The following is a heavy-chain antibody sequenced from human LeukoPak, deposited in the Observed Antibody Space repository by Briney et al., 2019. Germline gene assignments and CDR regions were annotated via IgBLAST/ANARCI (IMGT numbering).Heavy chain of an antibody. J-gene: IGHJ6*02. CDR3: ARRAYNSYGMDV. V-gene: IGHV4-30-4*08. CDR1: GGSISSGDYY. Sequence: PSETLSLTCTVSGGSISSGDYYWSWIRQPPGKGLEWIGYIYYSGSTYYNPSLKSRVTISVDTSKNQFSLKLSSVTAADTAMYYCARRAYNSYGMDVWGQGTTVTVSS. CDR2: IYYSGST.